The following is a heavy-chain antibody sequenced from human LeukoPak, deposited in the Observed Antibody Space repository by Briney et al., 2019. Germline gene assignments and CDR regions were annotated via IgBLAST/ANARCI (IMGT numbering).Heavy chain of an antibody. Sequence: ASVKVSCKASGYTFTGYYMHWVRQAPGQGLEWMGWINPNSGGTNYAQKFQGRFTISRDNSKNTLYLQMNSLRAEDTAVYYCAKVWERGVPAAMSNYWGQGTLVTVSS. CDR1: GYTFTGYY. CDR2: INPNSGGT. J-gene: IGHJ4*02. V-gene: IGHV1-2*02. CDR3: AKVWERGVPAAMSNY. D-gene: IGHD2-2*01.